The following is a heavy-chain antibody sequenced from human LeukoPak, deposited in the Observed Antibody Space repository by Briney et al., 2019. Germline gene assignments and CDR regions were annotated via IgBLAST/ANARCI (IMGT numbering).Heavy chain of an antibody. CDR2: ISWNSGSI. Sequence: GGSLRLSCAASGFTFDDYAMHWVRHAPGKGLEWVSGISWNSGSIGYADSVKGRFTISRDNAKNSLYLQMNSLGAEDTALYYCAKDISRGRFLEWLLFDYWGQGTLVTVSS. V-gene: IGHV3-9*01. J-gene: IGHJ4*02. D-gene: IGHD3-3*01. CDR3: AKDISRGRFLEWLLFDY. CDR1: GFTFDDYA.